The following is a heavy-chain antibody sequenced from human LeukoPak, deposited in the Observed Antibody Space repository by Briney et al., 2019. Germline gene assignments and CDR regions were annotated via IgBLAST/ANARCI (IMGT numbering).Heavy chain of an antibody. CDR1: GGSFSGYY. D-gene: IGHD3-10*01. CDR2: INHSGST. CDR3: ARGGRGNWFDP. Sequence: ETLSLTCAVYGGSFSGYYWSWIRQPPGKGLEWIGEINHSGSTNYNPSLKSRVTISVDTSKNQFSLKLSSVTAADTAVYYCARGGRGNWFDPWGQGTLVTVSS. V-gene: IGHV4-34*01. J-gene: IGHJ5*02.